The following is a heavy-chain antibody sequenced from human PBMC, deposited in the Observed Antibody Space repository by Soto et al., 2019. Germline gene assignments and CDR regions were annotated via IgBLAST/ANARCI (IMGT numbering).Heavy chain of an antibody. V-gene: IGHV3-30-3*01. Sequence: QVQLVESGGGVVQPGRSLRLSCAASGFTFSSYTMHWVRQTPGKGLEWVAHISYDGGDKYYADSVKGRFTISRDNSKNTLYLQMTSLRAEDTSVYYCAREYRLAVVAPGYWGQGILVTVSS. J-gene: IGHJ4*02. CDR2: ISYDGGDK. CDR1: GFTFSSYT. D-gene: IGHD3-22*01. CDR3: AREYRLAVVAPGY.